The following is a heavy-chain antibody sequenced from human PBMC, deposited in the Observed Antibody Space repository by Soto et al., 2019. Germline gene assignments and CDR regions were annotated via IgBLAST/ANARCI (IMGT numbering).Heavy chain of an antibody. CDR1: GFIFSSYA. J-gene: IGHJ4*02. CDR3: VKNYYFDN. V-gene: IGHV3-23*01. Sequence: EVHLLESGGGLVQTGGSLSLSCAASGFIFSSYALCWVRQAPGKGLEWVSSINVHGGSTNYADSVTGRFTMSRDDSKSMVFLQMDSLRADDTAVYYCVKNYYFDNWGQGTLIIVAS. CDR2: INVHGGST.